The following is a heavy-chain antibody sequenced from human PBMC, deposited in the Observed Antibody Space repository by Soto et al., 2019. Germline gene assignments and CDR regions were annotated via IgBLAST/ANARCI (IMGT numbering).Heavy chain of an antibody. J-gene: IGHJ4*02. CDR1: GYTFTGYY. CDR3: ARVFRIAAHPMNY. Sequence: ASVKVSCKASGYTFTGYYMHWVRQAPGQGLEWMGLINPNSGGTNYAQKFQGRVTMTRDTSISTAYMELSRLRSDDTAVYYCARVFRIAAHPMNYWGQGTLVTVSS. V-gene: IGHV1-2*02. D-gene: IGHD6-6*01. CDR2: INPNSGGT.